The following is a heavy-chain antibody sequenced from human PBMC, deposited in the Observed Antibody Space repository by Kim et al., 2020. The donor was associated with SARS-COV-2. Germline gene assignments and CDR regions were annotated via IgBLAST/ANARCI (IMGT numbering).Heavy chain of an antibody. Sequence: YADSVKGRFTISRDKSKNTLYLQMNSLRAEETAVYLCAKDQTVRGVSGYWGQRSLVTVPS. J-gene: IGHJ4*02. CDR3: AKDQTVRGVSGY. D-gene: IGHD3-10*01. V-gene: IGHV3-23*01.